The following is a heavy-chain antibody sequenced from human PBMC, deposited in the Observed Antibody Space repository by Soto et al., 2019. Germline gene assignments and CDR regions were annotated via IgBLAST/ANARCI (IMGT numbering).Heavy chain of an antibody. CDR2: ISYDGSIK. D-gene: IGHD3-10*01. CDR1: GFTFSSYS. V-gene: IGHV3-30-3*01. Sequence: QVQLVESGGGVVQPGMSLRLSCAASGFTFSSYSIQWVRQAPGKGLEWVAVISYDGSIKYYADSVKGRFTISRDNSKNTAYLQMNSLRAEDTAVFYCAREWSTSGDLDYWGQGTLVIVSS. J-gene: IGHJ4*02. CDR3: AREWSTSGDLDY.